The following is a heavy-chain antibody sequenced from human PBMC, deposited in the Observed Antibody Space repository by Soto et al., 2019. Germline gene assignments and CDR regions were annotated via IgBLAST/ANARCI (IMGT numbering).Heavy chain of an antibody. D-gene: IGHD4-4*01. CDR1: GGSISSYY. Sequence: SETLSLTCTVSGGSISSYYWGWIRRPPGKGLEWIGSIYYSGSTYYNPSLKSRVTISVDTSKNQFSLKLTSVTAADTAVHYCARSGGLQHIDYWGQGTLVTVSS. V-gene: IGHV4-39*01. CDR2: IYYSGST. CDR3: ARSGGLQHIDY. J-gene: IGHJ4*02.